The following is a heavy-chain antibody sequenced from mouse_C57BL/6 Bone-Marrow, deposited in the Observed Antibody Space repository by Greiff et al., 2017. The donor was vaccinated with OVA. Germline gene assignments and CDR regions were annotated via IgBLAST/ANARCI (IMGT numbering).Heavy chain of an antibody. CDR1: GFTFSSYA. D-gene: IGHD2-1*01. CDR2: ISDGGSYT. Sequence: EVKLVESGGGLVKPGGSLKLSCAASGFTFSSYAMSWVRQTPEKRLEWVATISDGGSYTYYPDNVKGRFTISRDNAKNNLYLQMSHLKSEDTAMYYGARGGGGNPAWFAYWGQGTLVTVSA. CDR3: ARGGGGNPAWFAY. V-gene: IGHV5-4*03. J-gene: IGHJ3*01.